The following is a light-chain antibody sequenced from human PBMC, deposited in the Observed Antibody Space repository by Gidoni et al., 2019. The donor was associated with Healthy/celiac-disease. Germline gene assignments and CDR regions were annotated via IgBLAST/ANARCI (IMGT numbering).Light chain of an antibody. CDR2: DAA. Sequence: EIVLTQSPATLSLSPGERATLYCRASQSVSSYVAWYQQKPGQAPRRLIDDAANRATGIPARLSGSWSGTDFTLTISSLEPEYFAVYYCQQRSNWLTFGGGTKVEIK. V-gene: IGKV3-11*01. CDR3: QQRSNWLT. J-gene: IGKJ4*01. CDR1: QSVSSY.